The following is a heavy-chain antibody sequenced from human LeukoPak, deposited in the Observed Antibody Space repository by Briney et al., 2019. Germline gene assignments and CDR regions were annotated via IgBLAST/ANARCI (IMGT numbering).Heavy chain of an antibody. V-gene: IGHV1-18*01. CDR1: GYTFTSYG. J-gene: IGHJ4*02. Sequence: ASVKVSCKASGYTFTSYGISWVRQAPGQGLEWMGWISAYNGNTNYAQKLQGRVTMTTDTSTSTAYMELRSLRSDDTAVYYCARVQGHYDRTYYYGSGSKYYFDYWGQGTLVTVSS. CDR3: ARVQGHYDRTYYYGSGSKYYFDY. CDR2: ISAYNGNT. D-gene: IGHD3-10*01.